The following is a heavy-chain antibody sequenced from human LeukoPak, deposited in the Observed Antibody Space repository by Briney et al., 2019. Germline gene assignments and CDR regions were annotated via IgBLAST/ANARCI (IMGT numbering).Heavy chain of an antibody. CDR2: IYYSGST. V-gene: IGHV4-59*01. Sequence: PSETLSLTCTVSGDSISSYYWSWLRQPPGKGLEWIGYIYYSGSTNYNPSLKSRVTISVDTSKNQFSLKLSSVTAADSAVYYCARFPYYYYGMDVWGQGTTVTVSS. J-gene: IGHJ6*02. CDR1: GDSISSYY. CDR3: ARFPYYYYGMDV.